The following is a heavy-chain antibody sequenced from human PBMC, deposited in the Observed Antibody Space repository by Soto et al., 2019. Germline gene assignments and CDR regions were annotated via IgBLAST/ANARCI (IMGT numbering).Heavy chain of an antibody. D-gene: IGHD2-21*02. CDR3: ARGGRVDCGGDCYFYAFDI. Sequence: SETLSLTCTVSGGSISSGGYYWSWIRQHPGKGLEWIGYIYYSGSTYYNPSLKSRVTISVDTSKNQFSLKLSSVTAADTAVYYCARGGRVDCGGDCYFYAFDIWGQGTMVTVSS. CDR2: IYYSGST. V-gene: IGHV4-31*03. CDR1: GGSISSGGYY. J-gene: IGHJ3*02.